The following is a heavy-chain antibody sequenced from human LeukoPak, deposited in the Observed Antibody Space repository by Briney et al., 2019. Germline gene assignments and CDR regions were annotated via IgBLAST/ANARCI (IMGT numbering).Heavy chain of an antibody. V-gene: IGHV1-2*02. Sequence: RASVKVSCKASGYTFTGYYMHWVRQAPGQGLEWMGWINPNSGGTNYAQKFQGRVTMTRDTSISTAYMELSRLRSDDTAVYYCARDTATVTTATLDAFDIWGQGTMVTVSS. D-gene: IGHD4-17*01. CDR1: GYTFTGYY. CDR3: ARDTATVTTATLDAFDI. CDR2: INPNSGGT. J-gene: IGHJ3*02.